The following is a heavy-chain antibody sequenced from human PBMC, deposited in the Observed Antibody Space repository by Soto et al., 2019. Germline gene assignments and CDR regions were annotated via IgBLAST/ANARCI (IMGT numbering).Heavy chain of an antibody. J-gene: IGHJ4*02. CDR1: GFTFSSYA. D-gene: IGHD3-16*01. CDR3: ARDPRSTCVRLGGPFDY. Sequence: QVQLVESGGGVVQPGRSLRLSCSASGFTFSSYAMHWVRQAPGTVLEWVSVISYGGTNIEYSDSVKCRFTVSRDTSKNPLSLQMVSLGADDTAVYSWARDPRSTCVRLGGPFDYWGTGPLV. CDR2: ISYGGTNI. V-gene: IGHV3-30-3*01.